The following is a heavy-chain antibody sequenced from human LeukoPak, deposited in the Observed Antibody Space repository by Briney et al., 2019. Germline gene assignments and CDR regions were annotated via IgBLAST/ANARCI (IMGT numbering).Heavy chain of an antibody. V-gene: IGHV3-23*01. CDR1: GFTFSNYA. J-gene: IGHJ4*02. D-gene: IGHD4-17*01. CDR2: IDASGGAT. CDR3: AKDQNVAYGDYLFDY. Sequence: GGSLRLSCAASGFTFSNYAMSWVRQAPGKGLEWVSSIDASGGATYYADSVKGRFTISRDNSKNTFYLQMNSLRAEDTAVYYCAKDQNVAYGDYLFDYWGQGTLVTVSS.